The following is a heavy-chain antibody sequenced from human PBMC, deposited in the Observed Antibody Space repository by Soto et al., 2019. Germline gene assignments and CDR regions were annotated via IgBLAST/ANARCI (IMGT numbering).Heavy chain of an antibody. V-gene: IGHV4-34*01. CDR1: GGTFSGYY. Sequence: PSDTLSLTCAACGGTFSGYYWSRIRQPPGTGLEWIGEINHSGSTNYNPSLKSRVTISVDTSKNQFSLKLTSVTAADTAVYYCARAKITGLFDYWGQGTLVTVS. CDR2: INHSGST. J-gene: IGHJ4*02. D-gene: IGHD2-8*02. CDR3: ARAKITGLFDY.